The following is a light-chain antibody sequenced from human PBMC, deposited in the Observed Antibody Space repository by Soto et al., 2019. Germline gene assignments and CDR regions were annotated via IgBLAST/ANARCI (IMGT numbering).Light chain of an antibody. Sequence: QSVLTQPPSASASLGAAVKVTCTLSSGHSSYVIAWHQQQPEKGPRYLMKLNSDGSHNKGDGIPARFSGSSSGAERYLTISSLQSEDEADYYCQTWDTGIVVFGGGTKLTVL. CDR1: SGHSSYV. CDR2: LNSDGSH. J-gene: IGLJ3*02. V-gene: IGLV4-69*01. CDR3: QTWDTGIVV.